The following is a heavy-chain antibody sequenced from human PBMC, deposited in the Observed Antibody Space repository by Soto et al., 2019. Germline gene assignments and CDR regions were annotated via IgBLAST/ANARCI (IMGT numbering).Heavy chain of an antibody. V-gene: IGHV4-59*01. CDR1: GGSISGYY. CDR2: IYYSGST. D-gene: IGHD1-26*01. J-gene: IGHJ5*02. Sequence: SETLSLTCTVSGGSISGYYWSWIRQPPGKGLEWIGYIYYSGSTNYNPSLKSRVTISVDTSKNQFSLKLTSVTPADTAIYYCARVKRSTSRLDPWGQGTLVTVSS. CDR3: ARVKRSTSRLDP.